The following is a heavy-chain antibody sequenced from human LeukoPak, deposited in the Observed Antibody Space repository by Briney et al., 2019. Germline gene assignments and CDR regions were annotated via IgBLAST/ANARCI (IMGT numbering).Heavy chain of an antibody. J-gene: IGHJ4*02. V-gene: IGHV1-18*01. CDR1: GYRFTSYS. Sequence: ASVKLSCNASGYRFTSYSISWVRQAPGQGLELVGWISSYNGKTNYGKNVQGRVTMTTDTSTSTAYMELRSLRSDDTAIYYCARNYDSSKDGNDYWGQGTLVTVSS. D-gene: IGHD3-22*01. CDR2: ISSYNGKT. CDR3: ARNYDSSKDGNDY.